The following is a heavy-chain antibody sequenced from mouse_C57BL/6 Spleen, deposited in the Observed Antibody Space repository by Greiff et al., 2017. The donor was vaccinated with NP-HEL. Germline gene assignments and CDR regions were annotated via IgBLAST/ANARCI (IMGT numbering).Heavy chain of an antibody. D-gene: IGHD2-5*01. V-gene: IGHV1-66*01. CDR2: IYPGSGNT. CDR1: GYSFTSYY. Sequence: VQLQQSGPELVKPGASVKISCKASGYSFTSYYIHWVKQRPGQGLEWIGWIYPGSGNTKYNEKFKGKATLTADTSSSTAYMQLSSLTSEDSAVYYCARIQAYYSNYGAMDYWGQGTSVTVSS. J-gene: IGHJ4*01. CDR3: ARIQAYYSNYGAMDY.